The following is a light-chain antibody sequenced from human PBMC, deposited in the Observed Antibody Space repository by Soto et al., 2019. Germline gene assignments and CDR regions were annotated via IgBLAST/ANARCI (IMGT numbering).Light chain of an antibody. CDR1: SSNIGAGHD. J-gene: IGLJ2*01. Sequence: QSVLTQPPSVSGAPGQRVTISCTGSSSNIGAGHDVHWYQQLPETAPKLLIYGNSNRPSGVPDRFSASESGTSASLAITGLQAEDEADYYCQSYDSSLSGFVVFGGGTKLTVL. CDR2: GNS. CDR3: QSYDSSLSGFVV. V-gene: IGLV1-40*01.